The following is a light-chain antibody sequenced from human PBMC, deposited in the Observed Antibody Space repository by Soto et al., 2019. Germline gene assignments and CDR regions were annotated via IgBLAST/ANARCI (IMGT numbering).Light chain of an antibody. J-gene: IGKJ1*01. V-gene: IGKV3-20*01. CDR1: QSLSSAF. CDR3: GNVVSAPPRK. Sequence: FPCTACLHTEETATLSPRASQSLSSAFLAWYQQKPGQAPRLLIYGVSNRATGIPDRFSGSGSGTDFILTISRREPADFDLSYCGNVVSAPPRKCGQG. CDR2: GVS.